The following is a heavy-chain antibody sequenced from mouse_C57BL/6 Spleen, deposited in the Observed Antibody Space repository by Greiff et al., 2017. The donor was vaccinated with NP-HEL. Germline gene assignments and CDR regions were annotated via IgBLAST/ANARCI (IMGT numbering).Heavy chain of an antibody. J-gene: IGHJ4*01. V-gene: IGHV1-59*01. Sequence: QVQLQQPGAELVRPGTSVKLSCKASGYTFTSYSMHWVKQTPGKGLEWIGVIDPSDSYTNYNQKFKGKATLTVDKSSSTAYMQISSLTSEDSAVYYCARRAYDDDVAMGCWGKVTSVTVS. CDR1: GYTFTSYS. CDR2: IDPSDSYT. D-gene: IGHD2-4*01. CDR3: ARRAYDDDVAMGC.